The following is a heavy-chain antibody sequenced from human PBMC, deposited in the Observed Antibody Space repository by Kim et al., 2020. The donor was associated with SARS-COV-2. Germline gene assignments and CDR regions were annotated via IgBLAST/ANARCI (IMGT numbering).Heavy chain of an antibody. CDR2: IDPSDSYT. D-gene: IGHD3-10*01. J-gene: IGHJ6*02. V-gene: IGHV5-10-1*01. CDR1: GYSFTSYW. CDR3: ARPYYYGSGSNYGMDV. Sequence: GESLKISCKGSGYSFTSYWISWVRQMPGKGLEWMGRIDPSDSYTNYSPSFQGHVTISADKSISTAYLQWSSLKASDTAMYYCARPYYYGSGSNYGMDVWGQGTTVTVSS.